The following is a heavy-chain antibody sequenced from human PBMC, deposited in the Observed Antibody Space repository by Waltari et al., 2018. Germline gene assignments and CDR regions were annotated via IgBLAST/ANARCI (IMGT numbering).Heavy chain of an antibody. D-gene: IGHD4-4*01. J-gene: IGHJ4*02. V-gene: IGHV3-30*04. CDR1: GFTFSTYD. CDR3: ARSTVAVPGEDY. Sequence: QVKLVASGGDVVQPGRSLRLPCAASGFTFSTYDIHWVRQAPGKCLEWVAVTSYDGTKNYYADSVKGRFTTSRDNSKSAVHLEMSSLRAEDTGIYYCARSTVAVPGEDYWGQGTLVTVSS. CDR2: TSYDGTKN.